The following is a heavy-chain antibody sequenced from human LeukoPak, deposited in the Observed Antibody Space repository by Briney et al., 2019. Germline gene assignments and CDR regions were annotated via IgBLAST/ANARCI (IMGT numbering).Heavy chain of an antibody. CDR2: ISWNSGSI. J-gene: IGHJ5*02. Sequence: GGSLRLSCAASGFTFDDYAMHWVRHAPGKGLEWVSGISWNSGSIGYADSVKGRFTISRDNAKNSLYLQMNSLRGEDTALYYCAKESGGYCSSTSCSENWFDPWGQGTLVTVSS. CDR1: GFTFDDYA. V-gene: IGHV3-9*01. CDR3: AKESGGYCSSTSCSENWFDP. D-gene: IGHD2-2*01.